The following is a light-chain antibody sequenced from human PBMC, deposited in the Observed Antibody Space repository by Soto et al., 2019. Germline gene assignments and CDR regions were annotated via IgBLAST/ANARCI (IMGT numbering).Light chain of an antibody. CDR2: EGS. V-gene: IGLV2-23*01. Sequence: QSVLTQPASVSGSPGQSITISCTGTSSDVGSYNLVSWYQQHPGKAPKLMIYEGSKRPSGVSNRFSGSKSGNTASLTISGLQAEDEADYYCCSYARSPYVFGTGTTVTVL. CDR3: CSYARSPYV. J-gene: IGLJ1*01. CDR1: SSDVGSYNL.